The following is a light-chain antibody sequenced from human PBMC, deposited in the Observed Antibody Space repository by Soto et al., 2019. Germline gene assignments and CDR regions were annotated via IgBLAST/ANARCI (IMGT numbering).Light chain of an antibody. CDR1: QSVNTY. CDR3: QQYNNYPPIT. V-gene: IGKV3D-15*01. J-gene: IGKJ5*01. CDR2: GAS. Sequence: EIVLTQSPGTLSLSPGERATLSCRASQSVNTYLAWYQQKPGQAPRLLIYGASTRATGIPARFSGSGSGTEFTLTISGLQSEDFAIYYCQQYNNYPPITFGQGTRLEIK.